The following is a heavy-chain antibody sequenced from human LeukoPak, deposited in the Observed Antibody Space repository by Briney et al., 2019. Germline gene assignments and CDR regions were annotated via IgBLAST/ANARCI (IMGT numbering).Heavy chain of an antibody. CDR3: ARGAKITVITIFGVVDAFDI. CDR2: IIPIFGTA. V-gene: IGHV1-69*05. J-gene: IGHJ3*02. CDR1: GGTFSSYA. Sequence: SVKASCKASGGTFSSYAISWVRQAPGQGLEWMGGIIPIFGTANYAQKFQGRVTITTDESTSTAYMELSSLRSEDTAVYYCARGAKITVITIFGVVDAFDIWGQGTMVTVSS. D-gene: IGHD3-3*01.